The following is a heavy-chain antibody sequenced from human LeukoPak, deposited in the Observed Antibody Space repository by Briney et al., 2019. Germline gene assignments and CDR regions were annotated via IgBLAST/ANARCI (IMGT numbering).Heavy chain of an antibody. CDR2: INPSGGST. D-gene: IGHD2-2*01. CDR3: ARDARHRYCSSSSCYRGWLDP. CDR1: GYTFTSYY. V-gene: IGHV1-46*01. Sequence: ASVKVSCKASGYTFTSYYMHWVRQAPGQGLEWMGIINPSGGSTSYAQKFQGRVTMTRDMPTSTVYMELSSLRSEDTAVYYCARDARHRYCSSSSCYRGWLDPWGKGTTVTISS. J-gene: IGHJ6*04.